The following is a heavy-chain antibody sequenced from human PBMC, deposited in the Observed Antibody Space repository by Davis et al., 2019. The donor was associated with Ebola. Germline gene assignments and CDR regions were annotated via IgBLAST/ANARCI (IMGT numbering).Heavy chain of an antibody. CDR1: GGTFSSYA. CDR2: IIPILGAT. CDR3: ARSFSSTFVGWFDP. Sequence: SVKVSCKASGGTFSSYAISWVRQAPGQGLEWVGGIIPILGATNYAQSFQGRVTITADESTSTAYMELSSLRSEDTAVYYCARSFSSTFVGWFDPWGQGTLVTVSS. V-gene: IGHV1-69*13. D-gene: IGHD6-13*01. J-gene: IGHJ5*02.